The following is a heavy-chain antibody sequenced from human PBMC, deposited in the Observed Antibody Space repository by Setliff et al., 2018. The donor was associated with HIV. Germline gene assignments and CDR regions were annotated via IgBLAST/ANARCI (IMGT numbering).Heavy chain of an antibody. CDR1: GYTFTSYD. CDR3: ARGAWYTSGWYSSRYMDV. Sequence: ASVKVSCKASGYTFTSYDINWVRQATGQGLEWMGWMNPNSGNTGYAQKFQGRVTMTRNTSISTAYMELSGLRSEDTAVYYCARGAWYTSGWYSSRYMDVWGKGTTVTVS. J-gene: IGHJ6*03. V-gene: IGHV1-8*02. D-gene: IGHD6-19*01. CDR2: MNPNSGNT.